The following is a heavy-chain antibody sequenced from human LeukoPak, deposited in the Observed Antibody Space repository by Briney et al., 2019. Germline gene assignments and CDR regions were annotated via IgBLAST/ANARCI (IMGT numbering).Heavy chain of an antibody. CDR1: GYTFIGYY. CDR3: AREDITTTGTNDYYYYGMDV. D-gene: IGHD1-1*01. Sequence: ASVKVSCKASGYTFIGYYMHWVRQAPGQGLEWMGWINPNSGVTNYAQKFQGRVTMTRDTSISTAYMELSSLRSDDTAVYHCAREDITTTGTNDYYYYGMDVWGQGTTVTVSS. J-gene: IGHJ6*02. CDR2: INPNSGVT. V-gene: IGHV1-2*02.